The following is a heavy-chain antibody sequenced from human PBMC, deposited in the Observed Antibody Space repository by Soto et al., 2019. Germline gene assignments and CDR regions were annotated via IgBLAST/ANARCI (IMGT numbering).Heavy chain of an antibody. CDR1: GFTFSNYG. J-gene: IGHJ4*02. Sequence: QVQLVESGGGVVQPERSLRLSCAASGFTFSNYGMHWVRQAPGKGLEWVAVIWYDGSNEYYADSVKGRFTISRDNSKKTLYLQMNSLRAEDTAVYYCGGGTYYFDYWGQGTLVTVSS. CDR2: IWYDGSNE. CDR3: GGGTYYFDY. D-gene: IGHD3-16*01. V-gene: IGHV3-33*01.